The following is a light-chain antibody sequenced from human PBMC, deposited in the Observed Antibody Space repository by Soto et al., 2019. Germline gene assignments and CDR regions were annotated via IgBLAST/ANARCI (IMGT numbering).Light chain of an antibody. CDR2: DVA. Sequence: QSALTQPASVSDSPGQSITISCTGTSSDVGGSNFVSWYQQHPGKPPKLIIYDVANRPSGVSNRFSGSKSGSTASLIISRLQTEDEADYYCVSYTSSTTYVSGTGTKVTVL. V-gene: IGLV2-14*03. CDR1: SSDVGGSNF. J-gene: IGLJ1*01. CDR3: VSYTSSTTYV.